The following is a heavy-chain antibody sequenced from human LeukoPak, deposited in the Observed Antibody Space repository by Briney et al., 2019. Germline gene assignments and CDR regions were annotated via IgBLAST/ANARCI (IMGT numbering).Heavy chain of an antibody. V-gene: IGHV4-34*01. J-gene: IGHJ4*02. D-gene: IGHD3-10*01. CDR2: INHSGST. CDR3: ARQNGVGGRGITMVRGPGYYFDY. CDR1: GGSFSGYY. Sequence: SETLSLTCAVYGGSFSGYYWSWIRQPPGKGLEWIGEINHSGSTNYNPSLKSRVTISVDTSKNQFSLKLSSVTAADTAVYYCARQNGVGGRGITMVRGPGYYFDYWGQGTLVTVSS.